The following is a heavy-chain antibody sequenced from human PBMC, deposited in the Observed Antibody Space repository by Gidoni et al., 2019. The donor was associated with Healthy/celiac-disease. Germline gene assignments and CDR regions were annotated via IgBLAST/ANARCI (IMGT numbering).Heavy chain of an antibody. V-gene: IGHV1-18*01. J-gene: IGHJ4*02. D-gene: IGHD4-17*01. CDR3: ARDLSVTVTKESHFDY. CDR2: ISAYNGNT. CDR1: GYTLTSYG. Sequence: QVQLVQSGAEVKKPGASVKVSCKASGYTLTSYGISWVRQAPGQGLEWMGWISAYNGNTNYAQKLQGRVTMTTDTSTSTAYMELRSLRSDDTAVYYCARDLSVTVTKESHFDYWGQGTLVTVSS.